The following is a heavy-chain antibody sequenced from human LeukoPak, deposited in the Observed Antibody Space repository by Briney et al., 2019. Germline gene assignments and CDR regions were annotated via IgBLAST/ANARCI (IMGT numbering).Heavy chain of an antibody. V-gene: IGHV1-8*01. J-gene: IGHJ5*02. CDR2: MNPSSGNT. CDR1: GYNFINHD. CDR3: ARGYYNSGSYQQFDP. D-gene: IGHD3-10*01. Sequence: GASVTVSCKTSGYNFINHDINWVRQATGQGLEWMGWMNPSSGNTGFAQKFQGRLTMTRDTSISTAYMELSRLRSEDTAVYYCARGYYNSGSYQQFDPWGQGTLVTVSS.